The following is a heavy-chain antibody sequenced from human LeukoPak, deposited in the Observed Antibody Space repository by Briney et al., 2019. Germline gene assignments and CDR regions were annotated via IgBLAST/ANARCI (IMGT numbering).Heavy chain of an antibody. J-gene: IGHJ4*02. CDR1: GFTFSTYA. D-gene: IGHD1-1*01. V-gene: IGHV3-23*01. CDR2: LSVSGDTT. Sequence: GGSLRLSCSASGFTFSTYAMSWVRQAPGKGLERVSSLSVSGDTTFYADSVKGRFTISRDTSRNTLYLQMNSLRAEDTAVYYCAKDRGGAWNYFDSWGQGTLVTVSS. CDR3: AKDRGGAWNYFDS.